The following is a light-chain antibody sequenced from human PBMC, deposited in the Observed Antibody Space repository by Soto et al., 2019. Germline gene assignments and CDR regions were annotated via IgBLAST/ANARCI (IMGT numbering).Light chain of an antibody. Sequence: EIVMTQSPATLSVSLGGRSTLSFRDSQSISGPLAWYQQKPGQAPRLLIYGASSRANGIPDRFSGSGSGTDFTLTISRLEPEDFAVYYCRQYGRSLGFAFGGGTKVDIK. CDR2: GAS. J-gene: IGKJ4*01. CDR3: RQYGRSLGFA. V-gene: IGKV3-20*01. CDR1: QSISGP.